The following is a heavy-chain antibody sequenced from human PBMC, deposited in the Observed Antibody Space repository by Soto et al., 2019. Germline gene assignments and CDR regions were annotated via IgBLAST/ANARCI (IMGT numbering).Heavy chain of an antibody. CDR2: IYYSGST. CDR3: ASEGACRAPINI. D-gene: IGHD2-21*01. J-gene: IGHJ3*02. Sequence: SETLSLTCTVSGGSISSSSYSWGWIRQPPGKGLEWIGSIYYSGSTYYNPSLKSRVTISVDTSKNQFSLKLGSVTAADTAMYYCASEGACRAPINIWGPGTMVTVSS. V-gene: IGHV4-39*07. CDR1: GGSISSSSYS.